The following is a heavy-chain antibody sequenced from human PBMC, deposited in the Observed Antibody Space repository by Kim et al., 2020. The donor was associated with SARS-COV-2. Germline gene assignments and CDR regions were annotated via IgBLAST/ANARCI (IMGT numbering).Heavy chain of an antibody. Sequence: SSADSVKGRFTISRDNSKDTLYLQMNSLRAEDTAVYYCAKRAGRYFDYWGQGTLVPVSS. D-gene: IGHD3-10*01. CDR3: AKRAGRYFDY. J-gene: IGHJ4*02. V-gene: IGHV3-23*01.